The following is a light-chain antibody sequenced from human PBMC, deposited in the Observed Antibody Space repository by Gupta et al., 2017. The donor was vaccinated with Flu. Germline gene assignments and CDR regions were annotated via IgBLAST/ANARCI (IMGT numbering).Light chain of an antibody. Sequence: DIQTTQSPSSLSASVGDRVTITCRASQGIINNLAWFQQKPGKGPKSLIYAASILQSGVPSKFSGSGSVSGTDFTLTISSLQPEDSATYFCQQYNSYPPTFGQGTRLEIK. CDR1: QGIINN. J-gene: IGKJ5*01. CDR2: AAS. CDR3: QQYNSYPPT. V-gene: IGKV1-16*02.